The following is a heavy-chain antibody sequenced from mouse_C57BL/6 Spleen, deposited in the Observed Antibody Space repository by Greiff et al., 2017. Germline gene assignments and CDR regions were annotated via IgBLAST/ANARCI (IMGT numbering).Heavy chain of an antibody. Sequence: EVQLQQSGPELVKPGASVKISCKASGYTFTDYYMNWVKQSHGKSLEWIGDINPNNGGTSYNEKFKGKATLTVDKSSSTAYMERRSLTSEDSAVYYCARWTTVGAYYAMDYWGQGTSVTVSS. CDR1: GYTFTDYY. CDR2: INPNNGGT. J-gene: IGHJ4*01. V-gene: IGHV1-26*01. D-gene: IGHD1-1*01. CDR3: ARWTTVGAYYAMDY.